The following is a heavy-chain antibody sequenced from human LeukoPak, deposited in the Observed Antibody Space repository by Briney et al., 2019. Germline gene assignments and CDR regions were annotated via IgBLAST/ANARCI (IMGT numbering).Heavy chain of an antibody. CDR3: ARAGSGSGWYFDY. V-gene: IGHV1-18*01. CDR2: ISHYNGNT. D-gene: IGHD6-19*01. Sequence: ASVQVSCKASGYDFTSVGITWVRRAPGQELEWMGWISHYNGNTRYAQKFQGRVAMTTDTSTTTAYMELRGLRFNDTAVYYCARAGSGSGWYFDYWGQGTLVTVSS. J-gene: IGHJ4*02. CDR1: GYDFTSVG.